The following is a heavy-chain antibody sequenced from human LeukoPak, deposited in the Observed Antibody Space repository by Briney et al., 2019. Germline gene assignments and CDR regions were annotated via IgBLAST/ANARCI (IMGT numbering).Heavy chain of an antibody. V-gene: IGHV4-59*01. D-gene: IGHD3-10*01. CDR2: IYYGGST. CDR3: ARGLVRGRFDY. J-gene: IGHJ4*02. Sequence: PSETLSLTCTVSGGSISSYYWSWIRQPPGKELEWIGYIYYGGSTTYNPSLKSRVTISLDTSKNQFSLKLTSVTAADTAVYYCARGLVRGRFDYWGQGTLVTVSS. CDR1: GGSISSYY.